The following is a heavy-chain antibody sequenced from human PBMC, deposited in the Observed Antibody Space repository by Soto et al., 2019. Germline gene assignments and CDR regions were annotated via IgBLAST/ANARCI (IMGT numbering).Heavy chain of an antibody. CDR3: ARVTVGATMLHY. CDR2: IYYSGST. CDR1: GGSVSSGSYY. D-gene: IGHD1-26*01. J-gene: IGHJ4*02. V-gene: IGHV4-61*01. Sequence: SETLSLTCTVSGGSVSSGSYYWSWIRQPPGKGLEWIGYIYYSGSTNYNPSLKSRATISVDTSKNQFSLKLSSVPAADTAVYYCARVTVGATMLHYWGTGTLVTV.